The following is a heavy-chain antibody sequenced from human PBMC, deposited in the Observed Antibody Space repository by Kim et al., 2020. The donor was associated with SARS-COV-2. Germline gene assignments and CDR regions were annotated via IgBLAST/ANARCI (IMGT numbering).Heavy chain of an antibody. J-gene: IGHJ4*02. D-gene: IGHD6-19*01. CDR3: ARDRAVAGRGFDY. CDR1: GFTFSSYA. CDR2: ISYDGSNK. V-gene: IGHV3-30*04. Sequence: GGSLRLSCAASGFTFSSYAMHWVRQAPGKGLEWVAVISYDGSNKYYADSVKGRFTISRDNSKNTLYLQMNSLRAEDTAVYYCARDRAVAGRGFDYWGQGTLVTVSS.